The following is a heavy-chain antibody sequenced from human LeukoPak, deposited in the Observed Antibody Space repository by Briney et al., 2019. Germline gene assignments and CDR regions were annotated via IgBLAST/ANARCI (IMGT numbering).Heavy chain of an antibody. D-gene: IGHD2-15*01. V-gene: IGHV4-34*01. Sequence: SETLSPTCAVYGGSFSGYYWSWIRQPPGKGPEGSGEINHSGSTNYNPSLRSRVTISVDTSKNQFSLKLSSVTAADTAVYYCARGGIVVVVAARNWFDPWGQGTLVTVSS. J-gene: IGHJ5*02. CDR2: INHSGST. CDR3: ARGGIVVVVAARNWFDP. CDR1: GGSFSGYY.